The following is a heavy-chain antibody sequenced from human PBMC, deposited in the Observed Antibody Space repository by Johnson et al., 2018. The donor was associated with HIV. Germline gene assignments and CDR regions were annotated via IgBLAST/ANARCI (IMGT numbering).Heavy chain of an antibody. Sequence: VQLVESGGGLVKPGGSLRISCAASGFSFTNAWMSWVRQGPGKGLEWVGRIKSKGDGGTTDYAAHVKGRFYISRDDSRKTLHMQMNSLKNEDKGVYYCWAKWPVITFGGPMAFDIWGQGTVVTVSS. D-gene: IGHD3-16*01. CDR2: IKSKGDGGTT. J-gene: IGHJ3*02. CDR1: GFSFTNAW. V-gene: IGHV3-15*01. CDR3: WAKWPVITFGGPMAFDI.